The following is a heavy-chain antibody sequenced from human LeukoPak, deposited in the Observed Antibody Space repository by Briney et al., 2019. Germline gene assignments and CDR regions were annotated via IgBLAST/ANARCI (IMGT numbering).Heavy chain of an antibody. CDR1: GFTFSDYW. J-gene: IGHJ4*02. CDR2: IYSGGST. Sequence: GGSLRLSCAASGFTFSDYWMTWVRQAPGKGLEWVSVIYSGGSTYYADSVKGRFTISRDNSKNTLYLQMNSLRAEDTAVYYCARGPKALWFGELFYWGQGTLVTVSS. D-gene: IGHD3-10*01. CDR3: ARGPKALWFGELFY. V-gene: IGHV3-66*02.